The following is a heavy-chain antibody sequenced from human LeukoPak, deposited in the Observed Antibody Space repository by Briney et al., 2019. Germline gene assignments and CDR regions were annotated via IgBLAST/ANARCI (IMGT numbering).Heavy chain of an antibody. CDR3: ARWGSTRGFDY. CDR2: ISSRSDYT. CDR1: GFTFSDYY. Sequence: GGSLRLSCAASGFTFSDYYMSWIRQAPGKGLEWVSYISSRSDYTNYADSVKGRFTISRDNAKNSLYLQMNSLRAEDTAVYYCARWGSTRGFDYWGQGTLVTVSS. J-gene: IGHJ4*02. V-gene: IGHV3-11*06. D-gene: IGHD2-15*01.